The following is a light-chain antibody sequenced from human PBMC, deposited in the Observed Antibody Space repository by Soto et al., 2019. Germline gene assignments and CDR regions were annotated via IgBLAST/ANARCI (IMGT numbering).Light chain of an antibody. J-gene: IGKJ1*01. Sequence: AIQMTQSPSSLSASVGDRVTISCRASQVIRNDLGWYQQKPGEAPKLLIYAASTLQSGVPSRFSGSGSATDFTLTISSLQTEDSATYFCLQDYSYPRTFGQGTKVDIK. V-gene: IGKV1-6*01. CDR1: QVIRND. CDR2: AAS. CDR3: LQDYSYPRT.